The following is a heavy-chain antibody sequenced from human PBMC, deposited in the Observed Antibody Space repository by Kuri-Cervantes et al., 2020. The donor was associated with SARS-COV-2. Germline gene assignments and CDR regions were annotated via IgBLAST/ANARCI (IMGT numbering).Heavy chain of an antibody. CDR1: GFTFSSYG. CDR3: ARSGRSLLYWRPMTRVDWFDP. J-gene: IGHJ5*02. V-gene: IGHV3-33*01. D-gene: IGHD3-3*01. CDR2: IWDDGSEI. Sequence: GGSLRLSCAASGFTFSSYGMHWVRQAPGKGLEWVAVIWDDGSEIFYADSVKGRFTISRDNSKDTLFLQMNSLRTEDTAVYYCARSGRSLLYWRPMTRVDWFDPWGQGTLVTVSS.